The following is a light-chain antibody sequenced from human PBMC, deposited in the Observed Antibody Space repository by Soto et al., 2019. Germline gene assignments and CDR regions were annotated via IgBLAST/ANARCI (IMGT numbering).Light chain of an antibody. CDR2: DVS. CDR3: SSYTSSSTLYV. V-gene: IGLV2-14*01. CDR1: SSDVGGYNY. Sequence: QSVLTQPASVSGSPGQSITISCTGTSSDVGGYNYFSWYQQHPGKAPKLMIFDVSNRPSGVSNRFSGSKSGNTASLTISGRQAEDEADYYCSSYTSSSTLYVFGTGTKLTVL. J-gene: IGLJ1*01.